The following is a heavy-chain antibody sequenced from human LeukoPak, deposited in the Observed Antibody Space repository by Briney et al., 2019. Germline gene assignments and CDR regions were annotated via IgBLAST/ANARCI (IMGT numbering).Heavy chain of an antibody. CDR2: IYYSGST. CDR3: ARDFRGNYGSRGMDV. Sequence: PSETLSLTCTVSGGSISSGVYYWSWIRQPPGKGLEWIGYIYYSGSTNYNPSLKSRVTMSIDTSKNQFSLKLSSVTAADTAVYYCARDFRGNYGSRGMDVWGQGTTVTVSS. V-gene: IGHV4-61*08. D-gene: IGHD1-26*01. J-gene: IGHJ6*02. CDR1: GGSISSGVYY.